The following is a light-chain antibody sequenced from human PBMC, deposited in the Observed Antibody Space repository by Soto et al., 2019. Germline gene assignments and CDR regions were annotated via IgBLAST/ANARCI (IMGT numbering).Light chain of an antibody. V-gene: IGKV1-39*01. Sequence: DIQMTQSPSSLSASVGDRVTITCRASQSISSYLNWYQQKPGKAPKLLIYAASSLQSGVPSRFSGSGSGTDFTLTISSLQPEDFATYYCQHTYSTLQCFGQGTKLEIK. CDR1: QSISSY. CDR2: AAS. CDR3: QHTYSTLQC. J-gene: IGKJ2*03.